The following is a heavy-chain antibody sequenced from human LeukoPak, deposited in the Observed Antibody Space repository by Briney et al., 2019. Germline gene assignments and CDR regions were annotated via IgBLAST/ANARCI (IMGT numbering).Heavy chain of an antibody. Sequence: GGSLRLSCAASGFTFSGYAMSWVRQAPGKGLEWASGITGSGGSTYFADSVKGRFTISRDNSKNTLYLQMNSLRAEDTAVYYCAKDLGSTSCDARDCSDWGQGTLVTVSS. CDR1: GFTFSGYA. CDR2: ITGSGGST. J-gene: IGHJ4*02. CDR3: AKDLGSTSCDARDCSD. D-gene: IGHD2-2*01. V-gene: IGHV3-23*01.